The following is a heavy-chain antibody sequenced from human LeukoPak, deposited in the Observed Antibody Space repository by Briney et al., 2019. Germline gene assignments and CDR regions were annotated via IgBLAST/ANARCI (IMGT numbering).Heavy chain of an antibody. Sequence: SETLSLTCTVSGGSISSSRYYWSWIGQAPGKGLEWIGSIYYSGTTYYNPSLKSRVTISVDTSKNQFSLKLSSVTAADTAVYYCARHNPNRGRYFDWLPFDPWGQGTLVTVSS. CDR2: IYYSGTT. V-gene: IGHV4-39*01. CDR3: ARHNPNRGRYFDWLPFDP. CDR1: GGSISSSRYY. J-gene: IGHJ5*02. D-gene: IGHD3-9*01.